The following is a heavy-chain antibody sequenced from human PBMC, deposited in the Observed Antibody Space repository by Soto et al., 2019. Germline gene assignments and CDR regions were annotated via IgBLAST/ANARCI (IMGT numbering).Heavy chain of an antibody. CDR2: IIPIVGTI. CDR3: ACGDSSSSEL. D-gene: IGHD6-6*01. J-gene: IGHJ4*02. V-gene: IGHV1-69*08. CDR1: GGTFGSYT. Sequence: QVQVVQSGAEVKKPGSSVKVSCEASGGTFGSYTVHWVRQAPGQGLEWMGRIIPIVGTINYSQKFNGRVTITADKSTTTDYRELTSRQSEDTDVYFCACGDSSSSELGGQGTLVTVSS.